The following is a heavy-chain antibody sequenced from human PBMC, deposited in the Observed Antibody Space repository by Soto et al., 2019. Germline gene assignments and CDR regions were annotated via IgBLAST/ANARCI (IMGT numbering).Heavy chain of an antibody. D-gene: IGHD4-17*01. J-gene: IGHJ6*02. Sequence: EVQLVESGGGLVEPGGSLRLSCAASGFTFSSYSMNWIRQAPGKGLEWVSSFSSVSTYIYYADSVKGRFTISRDNAKNSLYLQMNSLGAEDTAVYYCARIYGAPYYYDGFDVWGQGTTVTVSS. CDR3: ARIYGAPYYYDGFDV. V-gene: IGHV3-21*01. CDR2: FSSVSTYI. CDR1: GFTFSSYS.